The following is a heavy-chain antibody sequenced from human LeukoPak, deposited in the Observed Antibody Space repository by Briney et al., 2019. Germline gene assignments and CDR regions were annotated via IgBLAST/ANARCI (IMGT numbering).Heavy chain of an antibody. D-gene: IGHD5-18*01. Sequence: PGRSLRLSCAASGFTFDDYAMHWVRQAPGKGLEWVSGISWNSGSIGYADSVKGRFTISRDNAKNSLYLQMNSLRAEDTALYYCAKGGRYSYGPYYFDYWGQGTLATVSS. CDR2: ISWNSGSI. V-gene: IGHV3-9*01. CDR3: AKGGRYSYGPYYFDY. J-gene: IGHJ4*02. CDR1: GFTFDDYA.